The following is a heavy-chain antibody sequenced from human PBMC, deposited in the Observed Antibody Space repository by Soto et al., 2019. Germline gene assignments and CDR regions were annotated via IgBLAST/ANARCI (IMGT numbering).Heavy chain of an antibody. J-gene: IGHJ4*02. V-gene: IGHV3-53*04. CDR3: ARVSYYDYVWGSYRPDYYFDY. CDR1: GFTFSSYG. CDR2: IYSGGST. D-gene: IGHD3-16*02. Sequence: PGGSLRLSCAATGFTFSSYGIHWVRQAPGKGPEWVSVIYSGGSTYYADSVKGRFTISRHNSKNTLYLQMNSLRAEDTAVYYCARVSYYDYVWGSYRPDYYFDYWGQGT.